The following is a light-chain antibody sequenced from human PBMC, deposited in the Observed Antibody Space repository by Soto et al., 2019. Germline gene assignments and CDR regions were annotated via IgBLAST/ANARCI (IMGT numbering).Light chain of an antibody. CDR3: QMWDSSSDPYVV. CDR1: NIGSKS. CDR2: YDS. V-gene: IGLV3-21*04. J-gene: IGLJ2*01. Sequence: SSELTQPPSVSVAPGKTARITCGGNNIGSKSVHWYQQKPGQAPVLVIYYDSDRPSGIPERFSGSNSGNTATLTISRVEAGDEADYYCQMWDSSSDPYVVFGGGTKLTVL.